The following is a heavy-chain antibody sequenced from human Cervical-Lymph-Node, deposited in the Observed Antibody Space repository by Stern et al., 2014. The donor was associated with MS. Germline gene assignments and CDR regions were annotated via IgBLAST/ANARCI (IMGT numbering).Heavy chain of an antibody. J-gene: IGHJ4*02. V-gene: IGHV3-33*01. CDR3: ARDNYGDYYSHFNY. D-gene: IGHD4-17*01. Sequence: QVQLGVSGGGVVQLGRTLSLSCGIYGFTLTSYNMHWVRQAPGEGLEWVSLIHYDGSNKFYTDSVKGLFTISRDTYRKVLDSTMNSLRVEDTAMYFCARDNYGDYYSHFNYWVQGTLLTVTT. CDR2: IHYDGSNK. CDR1: GFTLTSYN.